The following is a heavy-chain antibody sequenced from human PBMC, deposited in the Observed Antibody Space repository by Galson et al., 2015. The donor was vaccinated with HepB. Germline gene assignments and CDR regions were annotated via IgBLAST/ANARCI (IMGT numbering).Heavy chain of an antibody. CDR1: GFTFSSYA. D-gene: IGHD2-15*01. J-gene: IGHJ6*02. CDR3: ARDDDCSGGSCYYYYYGMDV. CDR2: ISGSGGST. V-gene: IGHV3-23*01. Sequence: SLRLSCAASGFTFSSYAMSWVHQAPGKGLEWVSAISGSGGSTYYADSVKGRFTISRDNSKNTLYLQMNSLRAEDTAVYYCARDDDCSGGSCYYYYYGMDVWGQGTTVTVSS.